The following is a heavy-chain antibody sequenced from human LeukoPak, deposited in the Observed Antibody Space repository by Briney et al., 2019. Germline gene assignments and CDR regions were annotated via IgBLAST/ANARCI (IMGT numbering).Heavy chain of an antibody. Sequence: GESLKISYKGSGYSFTSYWIGWVRQMPGKGLEWMGIIYPGDSDTRYSPSFQGQVTISADKSISTAYLQWSSLKASDTAMYYCARLRAYSGYDYALRDYDYWGQGTLVTVSS. CDR1: GYSFTSYW. D-gene: IGHD5-12*01. V-gene: IGHV5-51*01. J-gene: IGHJ4*02. CDR2: IYPGDSDT. CDR3: ARLRAYSGYDYALRDYDY.